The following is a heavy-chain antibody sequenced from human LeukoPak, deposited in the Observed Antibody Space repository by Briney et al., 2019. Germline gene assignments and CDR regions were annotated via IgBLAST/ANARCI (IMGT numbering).Heavy chain of an antibody. Sequence: SETLSLTCTGSGGSISSYYWSWIRQPPGKGLEWIGYIYYSGSTNYNPSLKSRVTISVDTSKNQFSLKLSSVTAADTAVYYCARVRAAATDAFDIWGQGTMVTVSS. CDR3: ARVRAAATDAFDI. V-gene: IGHV4-59*01. CDR2: IYYSGST. CDR1: GGSISSYY. D-gene: IGHD6-13*01. J-gene: IGHJ3*02.